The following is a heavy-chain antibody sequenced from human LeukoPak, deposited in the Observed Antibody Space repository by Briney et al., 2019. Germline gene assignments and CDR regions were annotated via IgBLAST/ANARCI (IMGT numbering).Heavy chain of an antibody. CDR2: IYYSGST. Sequence: SETLSLTCTVSGGSISSSSYYWGWIRQPPGKGLEWIGSIYYSGSTYYNPSLKSRVTISVDTSKNQFSLKLSSVTAADTAVYYCATTLGIAAAGSGDDAFDIWGQGTMVTVSS. CDR1: GGSISSSSYY. V-gene: IGHV4-39*01. J-gene: IGHJ3*02. CDR3: ATTLGIAAAGSGDDAFDI. D-gene: IGHD6-13*01.